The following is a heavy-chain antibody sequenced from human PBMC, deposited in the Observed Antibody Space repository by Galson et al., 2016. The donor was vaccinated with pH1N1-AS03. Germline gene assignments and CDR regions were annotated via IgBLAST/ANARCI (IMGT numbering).Heavy chain of an antibody. CDR1: GFIFSNYA. D-gene: IGHD6-13*01. V-gene: IGHV3-23*01. J-gene: IGHJ3*01. CDR3: ARDWVFSWTSRPTFDF. CDR2: IGPSGGRI. Sequence: SLRLSCAASGFIFSNYAMGWIRQAPGTGLQRVSSIGPSGGRILYADSVRGRFTVSRDNSQTTLYLQMDRLRIEDTAVYYCARDWVFSWTSRPTFDFWGQGTMVAVSA.